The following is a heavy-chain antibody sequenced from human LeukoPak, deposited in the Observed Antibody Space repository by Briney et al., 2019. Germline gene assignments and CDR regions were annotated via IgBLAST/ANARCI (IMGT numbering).Heavy chain of an antibody. CDR2: IYYSGST. D-gene: IGHD3-22*01. V-gene: IGHV4-59*01. Sequence: SETLSLTCTVSGGSISSYYWSWIRQPPGKGLEWIGYIYYSGSTNYNPSLKSRVTISVDTSKNQFSLKLSSVTAADTAVYYCARDSFGYYYDSSGYWDNWFDPWGQGTLVTVSS. J-gene: IGHJ5*02. CDR3: ARDSFGYYYDSSGYWDNWFDP. CDR1: GGSISSYY.